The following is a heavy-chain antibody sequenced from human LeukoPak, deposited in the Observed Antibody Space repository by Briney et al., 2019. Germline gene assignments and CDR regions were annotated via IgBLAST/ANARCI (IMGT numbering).Heavy chain of an antibody. D-gene: IGHD1-26*01. CDR1: EFTFSRYS. CDR3: ARGTAYYVNDY. V-gene: IGHV3-48*01. J-gene: IGHJ4*02. CDR2: ITSSSSTI. Sequence: GGSLRLSCAASEFTFSRYSMNWVRQAPGKGLEWVSYITSSSSTIQYADSAKGRFTVSRDNAKNSLYLQMNSLRAEDTAVYYCARGTAYYVNDYWGQGTLVTVSS.